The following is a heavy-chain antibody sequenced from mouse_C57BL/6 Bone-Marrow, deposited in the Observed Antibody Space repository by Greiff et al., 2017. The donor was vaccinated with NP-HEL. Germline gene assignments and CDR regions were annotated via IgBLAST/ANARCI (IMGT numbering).Heavy chain of an antibody. CDR2: IYPGDGDT. D-gene: IGHD2-2*01. CDR1: GYAFSSYW. CDR3: AREVTADYYAMDY. J-gene: IGHJ4*01. Sequence: QVQLQQSGAELVKPGASVKISCKASGYAFSSYWMNWVKQRPGKGLEWIGQIYPGDGDTNYNGKFKGKATLTADKSSSTAYMQLSSLTSEDSAVYFCAREVTADYYAMDYWGQGTSVTVSS. V-gene: IGHV1-80*01.